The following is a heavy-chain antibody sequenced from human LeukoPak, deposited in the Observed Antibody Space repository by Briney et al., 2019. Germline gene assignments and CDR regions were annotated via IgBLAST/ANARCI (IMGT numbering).Heavy chain of an antibody. Sequence: GGSLRLSCAASGFTFSSYAMSWVRQAPGKGLEWVSAISGSGGSTYYADSVKGRFTISRDNSKNTLYLQMNSLRAEDTAVYYCAKDGGYSYGYPVDYWGQGTLVTVSS. CDR1: GFTFSSYA. J-gene: IGHJ4*02. D-gene: IGHD5-18*01. CDR3: AKDGGYSYGYPVDY. CDR2: ISGSGGST. V-gene: IGHV3-23*01.